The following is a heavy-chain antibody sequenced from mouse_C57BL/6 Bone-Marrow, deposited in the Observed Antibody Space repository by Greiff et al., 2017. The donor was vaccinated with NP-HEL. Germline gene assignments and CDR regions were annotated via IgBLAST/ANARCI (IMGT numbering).Heavy chain of an antibody. J-gene: IGHJ2*01. CDR1: GYAFSSYW. CDR3: ARYGDSSGYYFDY. CDR2: IYPGDGDT. Sequence: VKLQESGAELVKPGASVKISCKASGYAFSSYWMNWVKQRPGKGLEWIGQIYPGDGDTNYNGKFKGKATLTADKSSSTAYMQLSSLTSEDSAVYFCARYGDSSGYYFDYWGQGTTLTVSS. D-gene: IGHD3-2*02. V-gene: IGHV1-80*01.